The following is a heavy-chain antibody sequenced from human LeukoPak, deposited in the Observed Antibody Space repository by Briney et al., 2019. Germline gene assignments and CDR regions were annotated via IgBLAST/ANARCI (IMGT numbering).Heavy chain of an antibody. CDR2: MSYNGSP. V-gene: IGHV4-39*01. Sequence: SETLSLTCTVSGGSISGNTYYWGWIRQPPGKGLEWIGSMSYNGSPYYNPSLKSRVTISVDTSNNQFSLRVSSVTAADTAVYYCARRRGYSGSYYYFDYWGQGTLVTVSS. D-gene: IGHD6-13*01. CDR1: GGSISGNTYY. CDR3: ARRRGYSGSYYYFDY. J-gene: IGHJ4*02.